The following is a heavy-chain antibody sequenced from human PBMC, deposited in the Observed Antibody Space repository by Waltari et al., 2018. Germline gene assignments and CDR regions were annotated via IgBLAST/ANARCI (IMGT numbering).Heavy chain of an antibody. J-gene: IGHJ4*02. CDR2: SSGDRT. D-gene: IGHD6-6*01. CDR3: AQDLRQLDAFDH. Sequence: EVELLESGGGLAQPGGSLRLSCAAPGFIFSAYGMSWVRQAPGKGLEWVAGSSGDRTYYADSVKGRFTISRDNSKNTLYLQMGSLRAEDTAVYYCAQDLRQLDAFDHWGQGALVTVSS. CDR1: GFIFSAYG. V-gene: IGHV3-23*01.